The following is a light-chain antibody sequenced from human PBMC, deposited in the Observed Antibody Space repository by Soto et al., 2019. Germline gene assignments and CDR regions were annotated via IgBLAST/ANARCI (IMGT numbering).Light chain of an antibody. V-gene: IGLV2-14*01. CDR3: CSYTSSSTLV. CDR1: SSDVGGYNY. J-gene: IGLJ2*01. Sequence: QSALTQPASVSGSPGQSITISCTGTSSDVGGYNYVSWYQQHPGKAPKLMIYDVSNRPSGVSNRSSGSKSGNTASLTISGLQAEDEADYYCCSYTSSSTLVFGGGTKLTVL. CDR2: DVS.